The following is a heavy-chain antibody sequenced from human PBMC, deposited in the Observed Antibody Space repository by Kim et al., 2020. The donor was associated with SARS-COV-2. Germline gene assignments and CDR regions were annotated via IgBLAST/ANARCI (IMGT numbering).Heavy chain of an antibody. V-gene: IGHV4-31*01. CDR2: IYYSGST. CDR1: GGSISSGGYY. Sequence: SETLSLTCTVSGGSISSGGYYWSWIRQHPGKGLEWIGFIYYSGSTYYNTSLKSLVTISVDTSKNQISLKLSSVTAADTAVYSCARGAVDTSMEHYYYYVIDVWGQDTTVTVS. J-gene: IGHJ6*01. CDR3: ARGAVDTSMEHYYYYVIDV. D-gene: IGHD5-18*01.